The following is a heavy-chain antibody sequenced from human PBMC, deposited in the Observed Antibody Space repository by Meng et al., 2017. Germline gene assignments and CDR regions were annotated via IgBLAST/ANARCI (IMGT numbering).Heavy chain of an antibody. CDR1: GGSFSGYY. J-gene: IGHJ4*02. Sequence: QAQLQQWGAGLLKPSETLSLTCAVYGGSFSGYYWSWIRQPPGKGLEWIGEINHSGSTNYNPSLKSRVTISVDTSKNQFSLKLSSVTAADTAVYYCARVPTYYYDSSGYYLFDYWGQGTLVTVSS. CDR2: INHSGST. V-gene: IGHV4-34*01. D-gene: IGHD3-22*01. CDR3: ARVPTYYYDSSGYYLFDY.